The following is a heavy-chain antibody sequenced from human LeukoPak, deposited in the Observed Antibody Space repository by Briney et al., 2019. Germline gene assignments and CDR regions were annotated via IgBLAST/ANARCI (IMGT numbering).Heavy chain of an antibody. Sequence: PGGSLRLSCAASGFTFSSYGMHWVRQAPGKGLEWVAFIRYDGSNKYYADSVKGRFTISRDNSKNTLYLQMNSLRAEDTAVYYCGTSLLRYFDWLSQAFDIWGQGTMVTVSS. D-gene: IGHD3-9*01. CDR2: IRYDGSNK. CDR3: GTSLLRYFDWLSQAFDI. CDR1: GFTFSSYG. V-gene: IGHV3-30*02. J-gene: IGHJ3*02.